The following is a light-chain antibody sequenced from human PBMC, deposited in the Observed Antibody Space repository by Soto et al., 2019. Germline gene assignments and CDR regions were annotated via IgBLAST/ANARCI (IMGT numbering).Light chain of an antibody. V-gene: IGKV1-5*01. CDR3: QQYNSYPWT. J-gene: IGKJ1*01. CDR2: DAS. Sequence: DIQMTQSPSTLSASVGDRVTITCRASQSISSWLAWYQQKPGKAPKLLIYDASSLESGVPSRFSGSGSGTESTLTISILQPDDFATYYCQQYNSYPWTFGQGTKVEIK. CDR1: QSISSW.